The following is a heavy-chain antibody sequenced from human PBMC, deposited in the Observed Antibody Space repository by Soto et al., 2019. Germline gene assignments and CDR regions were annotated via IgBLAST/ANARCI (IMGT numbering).Heavy chain of an antibody. V-gene: IGHV3-15*07. D-gene: IGHD4-17*01. CDR2: IKSKTDGRTT. J-gene: IGHJ4*02. CDR3: TTVLGTTVVTDFDY. CDR1: GFTFSNAW. Sequence: GGSLRLSCAASGFTFSNAWMNWVRQAPGKGLEWVGRIKSKTDGRTTDYAAPVKGRFTISRDDSKNTLYLQMNSLKTEDTAVYYCTTVLGTTVVTDFDYWGQGTLVTVSS.